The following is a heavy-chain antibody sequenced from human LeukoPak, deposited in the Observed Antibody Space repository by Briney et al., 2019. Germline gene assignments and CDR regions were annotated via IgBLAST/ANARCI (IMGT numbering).Heavy chain of an antibody. CDR1: GGTFSSYD. J-gene: IGHJ4*02. Sequence: GASVKVSCKASGGTFSSYDINWVRQATGQGLEWMGWMNPNSGNTGYAQKFQGRVTITRNTSISTAYMELSSLRTEDTAAYYCARAKIVVVPAAPYYFDYWGQGTLVTVSS. V-gene: IGHV1-8*03. D-gene: IGHD2-2*01. CDR3: ARAKIVVVPAAPYYFDY. CDR2: MNPNSGNT.